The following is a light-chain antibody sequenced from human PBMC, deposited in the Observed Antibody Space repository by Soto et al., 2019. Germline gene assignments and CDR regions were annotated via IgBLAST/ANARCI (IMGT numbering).Light chain of an antibody. CDR1: QSVRSN. CDR2: GAS. Sequence: EIVMTQSPATLSVSPGERATLSCRASQSVRSNLAWYQQKPGQAPRLLIYGASTRATGIPARFSGSGSGTDFTLTISSLQSEDFAVYYCQHYHISPPDTFGQGTKVEIK. CDR3: QHYHISPPDT. V-gene: IGKV3-15*01. J-gene: IGKJ2*01.